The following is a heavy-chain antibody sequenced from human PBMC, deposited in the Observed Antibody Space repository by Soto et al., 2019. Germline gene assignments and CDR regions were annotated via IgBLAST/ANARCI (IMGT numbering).Heavy chain of an antibody. V-gene: IGHV3-23*01. CDR1: GFTFSSYA. CDR3: AKVTWRTIFAEIDY. D-gene: IGHD3-3*01. J-gene: IGHJ4*02. Sequence: PGGSLRLSCAASGFTFSSYAMSWVRQAPGKGLEWVSAISGSNGRTYYADYVKGLFTISRDHSKNTLFLQLNSLRAEDTAVYYCAKVTWRTIFAEIDYWGQGTLVTVSS. CDR2: ISGSNGRT.